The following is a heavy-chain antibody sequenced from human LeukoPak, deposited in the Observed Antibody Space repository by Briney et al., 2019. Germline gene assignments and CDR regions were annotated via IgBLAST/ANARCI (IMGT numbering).Heavy chain of an antibody. D-gene: IGHD1-26*01. Sequence: GGSLRLSCAASGFTFSSYSMNWVGQAPGKGREGGSSISSSSSYIYYADSVKGRLTIYRDNAKNSLYLQMNSLRAEDTAVYYCARGHGSSDAFDIWGQGTMVTVSS. V-gene: IGHV3-21*01. CDR3: ARGHGSSDAFDI. CDR2: ISSSSSYI. CDR1: GFTFSSYS. J-gene: IGHJ3*02.